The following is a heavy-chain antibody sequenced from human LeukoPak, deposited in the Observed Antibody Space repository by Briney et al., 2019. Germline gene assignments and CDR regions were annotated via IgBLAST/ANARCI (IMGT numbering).Heavy chain of an antibody. CDR2: IYSGGST. CDR3: TRDWRSGSYLTD. J-gene: IGHJ4*02. V-gene: IGHV3-53*01. CDR1: GFTVSSNY. D-gene: IGHD1-26*01. Sequence: GGSLRLSCAASGFTVSSNYMSWVRQAPGKGLEWVSVIYSGGSTYYADSVKGRFTISRDNSKNTLYLQMNSLRAEDTAVYYCTRDWRSGSYLTDWGQGTLVTVSS.